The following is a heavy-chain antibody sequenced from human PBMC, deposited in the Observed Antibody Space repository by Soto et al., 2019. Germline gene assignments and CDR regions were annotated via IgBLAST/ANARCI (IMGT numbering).Heavy chain of an antibody. D-gene: IGHD3-10*01. J-gene: IGHJ6*02. CDR2: IYWDDDK. Sequence: GPTLVNPTQTLTLTCTFSGFSLSTSVVGVGWIRQPPGKALEWLALIYWDDDKRYSPSLKSRLTITKDTSKNQVVLTMTNMDPVDTATYYCAHSRRITMVRGVTPNGMDVWGQGTTVTVSS. V-gene: IGHV2-5*02. CDR1: GFSLSTSVVG. CDR3: AHSRRITMVRGVTPNGMDV.